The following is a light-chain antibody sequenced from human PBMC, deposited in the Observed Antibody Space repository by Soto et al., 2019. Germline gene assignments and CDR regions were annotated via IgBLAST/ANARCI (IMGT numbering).Light chain of an antibody. CDR3: PVSPSVLWP. Sequence: QMSQSAASLSAKKKDRVTITCRASQSISSYLNWYQQKPGKAPKLLISAASSLQSGVPSRFSGRGSGRDFTLTISSLQPEDFATYYCPVSPSVLWPFG. V-gene: IGKV1-39*01. CDR1: QSISSY. CDR2: AAS. J-gene: IGKJ2*01.